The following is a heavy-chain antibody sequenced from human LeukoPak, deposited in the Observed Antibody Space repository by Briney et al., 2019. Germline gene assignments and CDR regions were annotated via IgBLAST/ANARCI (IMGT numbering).Heavy chain of an antibody. CDR3: ARVPITILDDYYYMDV. CDR2: ISSSSSYI. Sequence: GGSLRLSCAASGFTFSRYSMNWVRQAPGKGLEWVSSISSSSSYIFYADSLKGRFTISRDNAKNSLYLQMNSLRAEDTAVYYCARVPITILDDYYYMDVWGKGTTVTVSS. CDR1: GFTFSRYS. J-gene: IGHJ6*03. V-gene: IGHV3-21*01. D-gene: IGHD3-3*01.